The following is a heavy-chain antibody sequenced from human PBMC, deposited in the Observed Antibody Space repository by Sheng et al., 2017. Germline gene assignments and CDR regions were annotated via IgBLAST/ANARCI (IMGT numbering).Heavy chain of an antibody. CDR3: AREGGSGSTDWFDP. D-gene: IGHD3-10*01. J-gene: IGHJ5*02. Sequence: ESVGGVVQPGRSLRLSCAASGFTFSSYAMHWVRQAPGKGLEWVAVISYDGSNKYYADSVKGRFTISRDNSKNTLYLQMNSLRAEDTAVYYCAREGGSGSTDWFDPWGQGTLVTVSS. CDR2: ISYDGSNK. V-gene: IGHV3-30-3*01. CDR1: GFTFSSYA.